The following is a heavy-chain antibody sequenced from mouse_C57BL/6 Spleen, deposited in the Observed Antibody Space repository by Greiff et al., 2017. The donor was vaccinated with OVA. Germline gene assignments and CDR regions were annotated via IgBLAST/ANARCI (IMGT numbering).Heavy chain of an antibody. CDR3: ARDDCSSYNGYFDV. CDR1: GYSITSGYY. D-gene: IGHD1-1*01. CDR2: ISYDGSN. J-gene: IGHJ1*03. V-gene: IGHV3-6*01. Sequence: EVQRVESGPGLVKPSQSLSLTCSVTGYSITSGYYWNWIRQFPGNKLEWMGHISYDGSNNYNPSLNNRISITRDTSKNQSFLKLNCVTTEDTAIYYCARDDCSSYNGYFDVWGTGTTVTVSS.